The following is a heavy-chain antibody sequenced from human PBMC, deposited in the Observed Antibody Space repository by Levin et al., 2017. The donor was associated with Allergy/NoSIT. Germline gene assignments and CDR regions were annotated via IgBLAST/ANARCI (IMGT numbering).Heavy chain of an antibody. CDR3: ARDWVKEYYYYGMDV. D-gene: IGHD3-16*01. V-gene: IGHV7-4-1*02. J-gene: IGHJ6*02. CDR1: GYTFTSYA. CDR2: INTNTGNP. Sequence: KAGESLKISCQASGYTFTSYAMNWVRQAPGQGLEWMGWINTNTGNPTYAQGFTGRFVFSLDTSVSTAYLQISSLKAEDTAVYYCARDWVKEYYYYGMDVWGQGTTVTVSS.